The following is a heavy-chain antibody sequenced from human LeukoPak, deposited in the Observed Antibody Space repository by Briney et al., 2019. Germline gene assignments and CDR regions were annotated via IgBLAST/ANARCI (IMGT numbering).Heavy chain of an antibody. CDR3: ARVGRGADCTGGVCPRIDYYYYYYMDV. D-gene: IGHD2-8*02. Sequence: ASVKVSCKASGYTFTSYYMHWVRQAPGQGLEWMGIINPSGGSTSYAQKFQGRVTMTRDTSTSTAYMELGSLRSEDTAVYYCARVGRGADCTGGVCPRIDYYYYYYMDVWGKGTTVTVSS. CDR2: INPSGGST. J-gene: IGHJ6*03. V-gene: IGHV1-46*01. CDR1: GYTFTSYY.